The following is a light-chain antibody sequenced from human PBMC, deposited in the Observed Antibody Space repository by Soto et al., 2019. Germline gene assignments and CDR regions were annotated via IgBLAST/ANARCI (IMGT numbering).Light chain of an antibody. J-gene: IGLJ1*01. CDR3: SSYTSSHTYV. CDR2: EVS. V-gene: IGLV2-14*01. Sequence: QSVLTQPASVSGSPGQSITVSCTGTSSDVGGYNYVSWYQQHPGKAPKLMIYEVSNRPSGVSNRFSGSKSGNTASLTISGLQAEDDADYFCSSYTSSHTYVFGSGTKLIVL. CDR1: SSDVGGYNY.